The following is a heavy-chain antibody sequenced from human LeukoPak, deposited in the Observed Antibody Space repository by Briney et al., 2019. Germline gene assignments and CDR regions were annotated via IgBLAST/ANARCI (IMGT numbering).Heavy chain of an antibody. V-gene: IGHV4-59*01. CDR2: IYYSGST. J-gene: IGHJ4*02. CDR3: ARGDYYDSSGYFDY. CDR1: GGSISSYY. Sequence: SETPSLTCTVSGGSISSYYWSWIRQPPGKGLEWIGYIYYSGSTNYNPSLKSRVTISVDTSKNQFSLKLSSVTAADTAVYYCARGDYYDSSGYFDYRGQGTLVTVSS. D-gene: IGHD3-22*01.